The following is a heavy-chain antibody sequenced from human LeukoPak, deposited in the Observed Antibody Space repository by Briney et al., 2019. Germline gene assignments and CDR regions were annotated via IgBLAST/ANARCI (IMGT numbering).Heavy chain of an antibody. CDR1: GGSNSSSSYY. CDR3: ARELGFGAWYFDL. V-gene: IGHV4-39*07. D-gene: IGHD3-10*01. Sequence: SETLSLTCTGSGGSNSSSSYYWGWIRQPPGKGLEWIGSIYYSGNTYYNASLKSRVTMSLDTSKIQFSLQLSSVTAADTAVYYCARELGFGAWYFDLWGRGTLVTVSS. CDR2: IYYSGNT. J-gene: IGHJ2*01.